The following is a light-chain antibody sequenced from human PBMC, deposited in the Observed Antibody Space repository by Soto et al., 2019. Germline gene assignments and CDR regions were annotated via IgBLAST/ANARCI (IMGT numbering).Light chain of an antibody. CDR3: SSYAGRNTFV. V-gene: IGLV2-8*01. CDR1: SSDVGGDNY. J-gene: IGLJ1*01. CDR2: EVN. Sequence: QSVLTQPPSASGSPGQSVTISCTGTSSDVGGDNYVSWYQQHPGKAPKLMIYEVNKRPSGVPYRFSGSKSGNTASLTVSGLQAEDEADYYCSSYAGRNTFVFGTGTKLTVL.